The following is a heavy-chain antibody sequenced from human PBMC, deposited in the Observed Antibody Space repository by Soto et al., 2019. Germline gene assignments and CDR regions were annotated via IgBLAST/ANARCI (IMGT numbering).Heavy chain of an antibody. CDR3: ARVVPGAAGWFGP. V-gene: IGHV1-18*01. D-gene: IGHD2-2*01. CDR1: GYTFSSYG. Sequence: ASVKVSCKTSGYTFSSYGITWVRQAPGQPLEWLGWISLYSDGTNYAQKFQGRVSMTTDTSTTTAYMELRSLRSDDTAVYYCARVVPGAAGWFGPWCPATLVSVFS. J-gene: IGHJ5*02. CDR2: ISLYSDGT.